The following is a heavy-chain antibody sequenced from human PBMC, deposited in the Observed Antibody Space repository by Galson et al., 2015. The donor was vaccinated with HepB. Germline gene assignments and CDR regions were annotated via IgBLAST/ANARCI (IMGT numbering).Heavy chain of an antibody. CDR2: ISWNGVDV. J-gene: IGHJ6*02. D-gene: IGHD5/OR15-5a*01. Sequence: SLRLSCAGSGFTFDDYAMYWVRQVPGKGLEWVSSISWNGVDVAYGDAVKGRFTISRDNPRNSLYLQMNSLTVEDTAFHFCARSTRPTHDHEYYFYGLDSWGQGTTVSVSS. CDR3: ARSTRPTHDHEYYFYGLDS. CDR1: GFTFDDYA. V-gene: IGHV3-9*01.